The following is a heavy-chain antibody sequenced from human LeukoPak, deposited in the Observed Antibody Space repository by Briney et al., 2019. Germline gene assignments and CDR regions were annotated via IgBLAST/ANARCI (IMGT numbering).Heavy chain of an antibody. CDR3: TRQSLKYWYFDL. Sequence: GGSLKLSCAASGFTFSGSAMHWVRQASGKGLEWVGRIRSKANSYATAYAASVKGRFTISRDDSKNTAYLQMNSLKTEDTAVYYCTRQSLKYWYFDLWGRGTLVTVSS. CDR2: IRSKANSYAT. V-gene: IGHV3-73*01. J-gene: IGHJ2*01. CDR1: GFTFSGSA.